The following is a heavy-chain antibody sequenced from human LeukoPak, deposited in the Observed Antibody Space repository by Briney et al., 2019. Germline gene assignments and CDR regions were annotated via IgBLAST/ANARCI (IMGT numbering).Heavy chain of an antibody. D-gene: IGHD1-26*01. Sequence: GGSLRLSCAASGFTFSSYTMNWVRQPPGKGLEWVSNIGTSSTTIYYADSVKGRFTISRDNAQNSLYQQMNSLRAEDTAVCYCARYNSGTYFGQTSYFDYWGQATLVTVSS. CDR3: ARYNSGTYFGQTSYFDY. CDR1: GFTFSSYT. J-gene: IGHJ4*02. CDR2: IGTSSTTI. V-gene: IGHV3-48*04.